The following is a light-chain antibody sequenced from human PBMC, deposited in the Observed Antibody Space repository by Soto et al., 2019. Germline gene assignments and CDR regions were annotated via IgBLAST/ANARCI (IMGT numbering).Light chain of an antibody. CDR1: QGVSSN. CDR2: GAS. Sequence: EIVMTQSPATLSVSPGERATLSCRASQGVSSNLAWYQQKPGQAPRLLLYGASTRATGIPARFSGSGSGTEFTLTISSLQSEDFAVYYCQQYNNWPRTFGQGTKVDIK. J-gene: IGKJ1*01. CDR3: QQYNNWPRT. V-gene: IGKV3-15*01.